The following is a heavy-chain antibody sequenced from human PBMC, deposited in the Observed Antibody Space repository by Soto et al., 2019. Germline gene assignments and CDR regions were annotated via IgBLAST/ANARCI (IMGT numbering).Heavy chain of an antibody. Sequence: PSETLSLTCTVSGGSISIGGYYWSCIRQHPGKGLEWIGYIYYSGSTYYNPSLKSRVTISVDTSKNQFSLKLSSVTAADTAVYYCAREPELNYPYFDYWGQGTLVTVSS. CDR3: AREPELNYPYFDY. J-gene: IGHJ4*02. CDR2: IYYSGST. CDR1: GGSISIGGYY. D-gene: IGHD1-7*01. V-gene: IGHV4-31*03.